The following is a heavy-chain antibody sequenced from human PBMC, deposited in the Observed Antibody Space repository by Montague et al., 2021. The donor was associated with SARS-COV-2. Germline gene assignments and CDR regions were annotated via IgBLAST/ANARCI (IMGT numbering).Heavy chain of an antibody. Sequence: SETLSLTSTLSGGSVSSSPYYWGWIRQPPGRGLEWVGSIYYSGRTYFIPSLKSRLTISVDSSENQFSLRLSSVTAADTAVYYCASSYYYGSGTYIYNYGMDVWGKGTTVTVSS. V-gene: IGHV4-39*01. CDR2: IYYSGRT. CDR1: GGSVSSSPYY. D-gene: IGHD3-10*01. CDR3: ASSYYYGSGTYIYNYGMDV. J-gene: IGHJ6*04.